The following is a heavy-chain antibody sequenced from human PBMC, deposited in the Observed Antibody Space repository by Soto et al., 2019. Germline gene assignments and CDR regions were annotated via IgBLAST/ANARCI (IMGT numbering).Heavy chain of an antibody. CDR3: ARRYGSAIDY. CDR1: GGSISSSSYY. J-gene: IGHJ4*02. CDR2: IYYSGST. V-gene: IGHV4-61*05. D-gene: IGHD1-26*01. Sequence: LSLTCTVSGGSISSSSYYWGWIRQPPGKGLEWIGNIYYSGSTNYNPSLKNRVTISVDTSKNQFSLKLSSVTAADTAVYYCARRYGSAIDYWGQGTLVTVSS.